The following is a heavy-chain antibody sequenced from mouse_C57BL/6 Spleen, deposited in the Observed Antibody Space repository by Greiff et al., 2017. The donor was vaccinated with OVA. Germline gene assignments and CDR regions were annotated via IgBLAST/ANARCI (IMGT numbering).Heavy chain of an antibody. D-gene: IGHD2-3*01. V-gene: IGHV3-6*01. Sequence: VQLQQSGPGLVKPSQSLSLTCSVTGYSITSGYYWNWIRQFPGNKLEWMGYISYDGSNNYNPSLKNRISITRDTSKNQFFLTLKSVTTEDTATYYCAEGWLDAWFAYWGQGTLVTVSA. CDR3: AEGWLDAWFAY. CDR2: ISYDGSN. J-gene: IGHJ3*01. CDR1: GYSITSGYY.